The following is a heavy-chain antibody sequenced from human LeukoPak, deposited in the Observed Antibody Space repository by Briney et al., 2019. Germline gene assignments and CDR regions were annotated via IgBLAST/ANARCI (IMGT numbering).Heavy chain of an antibody. CDR3: ARVAARGGVFDY. J-gene: IGHJ4*02. V-gene: IGHV1-18*01. CDR2: ISAYNGDT. D-gene: IGHD6-6*01. CDR1: GYTFTSYG. Sequence: ASVKVSCKASGYTFTSYGISWVRQAPGQGLEWMGWISAYNGDTNYAQKLQGRATMTTDTSTSTAYMELRSLRSDDTAVYYCARVAARGGVFDYWGQGTLVTVSS.